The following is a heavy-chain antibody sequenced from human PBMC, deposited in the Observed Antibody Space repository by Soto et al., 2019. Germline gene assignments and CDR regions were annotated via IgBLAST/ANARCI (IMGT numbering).Heavy chain of an antibody. CDR3: AREVVGYISRYFDF. J-gene: IGHJ4*02. Sequence: ASVKVSCKASEYTFTGYTIQWVRQAPGQRLEWMGWINTGNGNTRYSQKFLGRVTITRDTAASTAYMELGSLGSEDTAVYYCAREVVGYISRYFDFWGQGTLVPVSS. CDR2: INTGNGNT. CDR1: EYTFTGYT. D-gene: IGHD6-13*01. V-gene: IGHV1-3*04.